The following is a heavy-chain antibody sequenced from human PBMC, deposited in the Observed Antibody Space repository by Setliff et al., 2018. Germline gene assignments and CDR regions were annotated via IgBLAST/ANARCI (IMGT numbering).Heavy chain of an antibody. CDR3: AKDTVNDGFWDFDS. CDR2: VIQGGSG. Sequence: PGGSLRLSCEASGFTFSNYSMNWVRQAPGKGLEWVAGVIQGGSGVYADSVKGRFIISRDNSKNSCFLQMNNLRVEDTATYYCAKDTVNDGFWDFDSWGQGIVVTVSS. CDR1: GFTFSNYS. V-gene: IGHV3-23*01. J-gene: IGHJ4*02. D-gene: IGHD4-17*01.